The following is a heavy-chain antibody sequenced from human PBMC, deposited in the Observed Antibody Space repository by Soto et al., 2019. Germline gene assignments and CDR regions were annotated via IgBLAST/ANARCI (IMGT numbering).Heavy chain of an antibody. CDR3: VPAPPVTTGGDY. CDR1: GFSLSTTGVG. Sequence: QITLKESGPPLVKPTQTLTLTCTFSGFSLSTTGVGVGWIRQPPGKALDWLALIYWDDDKRYSPSLKSRLTITKDTSQNQLVPTTTNMDPLDTATYSRVPAPPVTTGGDYWGQGTLVTVSS. V-gene: IGHV2-5*02. D-gene: IGHD4-17*01. CDR2: IYWDDDK. J-gene: IGHJ4*02.